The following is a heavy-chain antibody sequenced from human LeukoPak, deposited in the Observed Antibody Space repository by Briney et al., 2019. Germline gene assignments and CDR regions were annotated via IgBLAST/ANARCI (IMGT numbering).Heavy chain of an antibody. CDR2: INHSGST. D-gene: IGHD1-26*01. Sequence: PSETLSLTCAVYGGSFSGYYWSWIRQPPGKGLEWIGEINHSGSTNYNPSLKSRVTISVDTSKNQFSLKLSSVTAADTAVYYCARDLVGANGYWGQGTLVTVSS. V-gene: IGHV4-34*01. CDR3: ARDLVGANGY. J-gene: IGHJ4*02. CDR1: GGSFSGYY.